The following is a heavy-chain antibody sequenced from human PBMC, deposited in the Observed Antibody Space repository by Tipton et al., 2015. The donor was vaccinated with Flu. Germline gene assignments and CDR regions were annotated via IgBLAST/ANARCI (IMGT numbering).Heavy chain of an antibody. CDR2: IYYSGST. D-gene: IGHD1-26*01. CDR3: ARRWGATIYWYFDL. V-gene: IGHV4-38-2*01. CDR1: GYSIRSDYY. Sequence: TLSLTCAVSGYSIRSDYYWGWIRQPPGKGLEWIGSIYYSGSTYYNPSLKSRVTISVDTSKNQFSLKLSSVTAADTAVYYCARRWGATIYWYFDLWGRGTLVTVSS. J-gene: IGHJ2*01.